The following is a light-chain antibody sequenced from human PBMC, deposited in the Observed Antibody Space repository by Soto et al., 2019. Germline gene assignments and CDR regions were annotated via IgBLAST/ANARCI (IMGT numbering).Light chain of an antibody. CDR2: EIT. CDR3: SSYAPSDTLVV. J-gene: IGLJ2*01. Sequence: QSALTQPASVSGSPGQSVTISCTGPSSDMSWYQHHPGKAPKLIISEITHRASGVSTRFSGSKSRNTASLTISGLQADDEADYYCSSYAPSDTLVVFGGGTKLTVL. CDR1: SSD. V-gene: IGLV2-14*01.